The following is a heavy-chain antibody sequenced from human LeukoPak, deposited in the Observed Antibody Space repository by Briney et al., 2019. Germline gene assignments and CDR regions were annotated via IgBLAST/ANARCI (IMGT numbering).Heavy chain of an antibody. CDR1: GGSISSYY. CDR2: IYYSGST. D-gene: IGHD3-22*01. J-gene: IGHJ4*02. Sequence: SETLSLTCTVSGGSISSYYWSWIRQPPGKGLEWIGYIYYSGSTNYNPSLKSRVTISVDTSKNQFSLKLSSVTAADTAVYYCASIPSSGYRKRYYFDYWGQGTLVTVPS. V-gene: IGHV4-59*01. CDR3: ASIPSSGYRKRYYFDY.